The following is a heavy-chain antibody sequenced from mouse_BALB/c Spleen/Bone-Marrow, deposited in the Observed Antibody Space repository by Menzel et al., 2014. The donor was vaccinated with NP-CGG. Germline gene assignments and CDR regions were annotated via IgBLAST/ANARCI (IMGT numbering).Heavy chain of an antibody. V-gene: IGHV7-3*02. CDR3: ARDGSWFAY. CDR1: GFTFTDYY. J-gene: IGHJ3*01. Sequence: EVMLVESGGGLVQPGGSLRLSRATSGFTFTDYYMSWVRQPPGKALEWLGFIRNKANGYTTVYSASVKGRFTISRDNSQTILYLQMNTLIAEDSPTYYCARDGSWFAYWGQGTLVTVSA. CDR2: IRNKANGYTT.